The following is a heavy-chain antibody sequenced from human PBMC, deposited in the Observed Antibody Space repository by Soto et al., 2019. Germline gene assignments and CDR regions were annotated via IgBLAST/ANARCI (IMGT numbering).Heavy chain of an antibody. D-gene: IGHD3-22*01. CDR2: INPNSGGT. Sequence: GASVKVSCKASGCTFTGYYMHWVRQAPGQGLEWMGWINPNSGGTNYAQKFQGRVTMTRDTSISTAYMELSRLRSDDTAVYYCARERRYYDSSGYSGIDYWGQGTLVTVSS. CDR3: ARERRYYDSSGYSGIDY. CDR1: GCTFTGYY. J-gene: IGHJ4*02. V-gene: IGHV1-2*02.